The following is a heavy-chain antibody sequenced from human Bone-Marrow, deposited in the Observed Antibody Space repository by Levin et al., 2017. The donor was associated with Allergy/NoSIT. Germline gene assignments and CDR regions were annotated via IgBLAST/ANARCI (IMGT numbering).Heavy chain of an antibody. V-gene: IGHV1-69*04. Sequence: ASVKVSCKASGGSFTSDSFTSDTFTWVRQAPGQGLEWMGRINPSLQVTNFAQNFQDRVTLTADKSTTTTYMELSGLRSEDTAVYYFARETFFDDSGYPVHRFDSWGQGSLVIVSS. CDR2: INPSLQVT. D-gene: IGHD3-22*01. CDR1: GGSFTSDSFTSDT. J-gene: IGHJ4*02. CDR3: ARETFFDDSGYPVHRFDS.